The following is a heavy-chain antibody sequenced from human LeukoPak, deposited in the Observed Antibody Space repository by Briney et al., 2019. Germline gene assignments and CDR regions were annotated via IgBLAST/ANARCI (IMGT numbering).Heavy chain of an antibody. J-gene: IGHJ4*02. CDR2: IYTSGST. Sequence: SQTLSLTCTVSVGSISSGSYYWSWIRQPAGKGLEWIGRIYTSGSTNYNPSLKSRVTISVDTSKNQFPLKLSSVTAADTAVYYCARQFQSPLVTFDYWGQGTLVTVSS. V-gene: IGHV4-61*02. D-gene: IGHD3-10*01. CDR3: ARQFQSPLVTFDY. CDR1: VGSISSGSYY.